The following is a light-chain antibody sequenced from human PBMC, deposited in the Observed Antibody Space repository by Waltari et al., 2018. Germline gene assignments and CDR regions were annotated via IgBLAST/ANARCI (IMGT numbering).Light chain of an antibody. CDR1: RSVSGY. CDR3: QQRRTWPPGLS. Sequence: VLTQSPATLSLSPGERATLSCRASRSVSGYLAWYQQKPGQAPRLLIYDDSKRATGIPARFTASGSGTDFTLSISSLEAEDFAIYYCQQRRTWPPGLSFGPGTKVEMK. J-gene: IGKJ3*01. CDR2: DDS. V-gene: IGKV3-11*01.